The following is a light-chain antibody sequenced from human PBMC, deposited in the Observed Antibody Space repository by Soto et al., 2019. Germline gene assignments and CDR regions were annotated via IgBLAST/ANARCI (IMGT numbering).Light chain of an antibody. CDR3: QQYGSSPRT. CDR1: QSVSSSY. V-gene: IGKV3-20*01. Sequence: EIVWTQSPSTLSLSPGERATLSCRASQSVSSSYLAWYQQKPGQAPRLLIYGASSRATGIPDRFSGSGSGTDFTLTISRLEPEDFAVYYCQQYGSSPRTFGQGTKLEIK. J-gene: IGKJ2*01. CDR2: GAS.